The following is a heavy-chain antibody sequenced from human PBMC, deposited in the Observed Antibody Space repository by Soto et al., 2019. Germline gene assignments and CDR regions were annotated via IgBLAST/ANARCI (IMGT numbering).Heavy chain of an antibody. Sequence: ASVKVSCKASGYTFTGYYMHWVRQAPGQGPEWMGWINPNSGGTNYAQKFQGWVTMTRDTSISTAYMELSRLRSDDTAVYYCARAHDTDYYFDYWGQGTLVTVSS. CDR3: ARAHDTDYYFDY. D-gene: IGHD3-22*01. CDR1: GYTFTGYY. V-gene: IGHV1-2*04. J-gene: IGHJ4*02. CDR2: INPNSGGT.